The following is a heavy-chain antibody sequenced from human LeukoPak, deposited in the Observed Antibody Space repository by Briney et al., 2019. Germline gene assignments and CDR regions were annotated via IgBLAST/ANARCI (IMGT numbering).Heavy chain of an antibody. V-gene: IGHV1-18*01. CDR1: GYTFTSYG. Sequence: ASVKVSCKASGYTFTSYGISWVRQAPGQGLEWMGWISAYNGNTNYAQKLQGRVTMTTDTSTSTAYMELRSLRSDDTAVYYCARSDLGSSWCYFDYWGQGTLVTVSS. CDR2: ISAYNGNT. CDR3: ARSDLGSSWCYFDY. D-gene: IGHD6-13*01. J-gene: IGHJ4*02.